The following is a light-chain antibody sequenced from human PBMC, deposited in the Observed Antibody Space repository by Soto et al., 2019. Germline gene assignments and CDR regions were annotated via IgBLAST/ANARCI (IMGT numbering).Light chain of an antibody. J-gene: IGLJ1*01. V-gene: IGLV1-40*01. CDR1: SSNIGPTYD. CDR3: LSYDSSLSSPYV. CDR2: GNK. Sequence: QSVLTQPPSVSGAPRQSVTISCTGSSSNIGPTYDVHWYQQLTGTAPKLLIYGNKNRPSGVPDRFSGSKSGTSASLAIAGLQAEDEADYYCLSYDSSLSSPYVFGTGTKLTVL.